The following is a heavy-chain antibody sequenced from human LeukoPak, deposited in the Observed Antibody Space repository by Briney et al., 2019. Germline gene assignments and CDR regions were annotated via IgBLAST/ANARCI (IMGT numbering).Heavy chain of an antibody. CDR1: GFTVSSNY. Sequence: GGSLRLSCAASGFTVSSNYMSWVRQAPGKGLEWVSVIYSGGSTYYADSVKGRFTISRDNSKNTLYLQMNSLRAEDTAVYYCARDGSSGYSIQARWYYFDYWGQGTLVTVPS. D-gene: IGHD3-22*01. V-gene: IGHV3-66*01. CDR3: ARDGSSGYSIQARWYYFDY. J-gene: IGHJ4*02. CDR2: IYSGGST.